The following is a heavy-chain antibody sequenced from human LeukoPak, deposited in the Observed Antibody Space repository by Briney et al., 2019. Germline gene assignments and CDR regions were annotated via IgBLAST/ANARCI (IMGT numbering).Heavy chain of an antibody. D-gene: IGHD2-15*01. CDR2: IKQAGSEK. V-gene: IGHV3-7*01. Sequence: GGSLRLSCAASGFTFSSYWMSWVRQAPGKGLEWVANIKQAGSEKYYVDSVEGRFTISGDNAKNSLYLQMNSLRAEDTAVYYCARDGRYCSGGSCYHNAFDIWGQGTMVTVSS. CDR3: ARDGRYCSGGSCYHNAFDI. J-gene: IGHJ3*02. CDR1: GFTFSSYW.